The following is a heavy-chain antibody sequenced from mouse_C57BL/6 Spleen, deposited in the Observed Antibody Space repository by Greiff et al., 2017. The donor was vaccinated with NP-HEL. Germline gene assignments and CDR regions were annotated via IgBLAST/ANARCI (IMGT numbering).Heavy chain of an antibody. Sequence: QVQLKESGPGLVAPSQSLSITCTVSGFSLTSYAISWVRQPPGKGLEWLGVIWTGGGTNSNSALKSRLSISKDNSKSQVFLKMNSLQTDDTARYYCARNIYGSSYYAMDYWGQGTSVTVSS. CDR3: ARNIYGSSYYAMDY. D-gene: IGHD1-1*01. V-gene: IGHV2-9-1*01. J-gene: IGHJ4*01. CDR2: IWTGGGT. CDR1: GFSLTSYA.